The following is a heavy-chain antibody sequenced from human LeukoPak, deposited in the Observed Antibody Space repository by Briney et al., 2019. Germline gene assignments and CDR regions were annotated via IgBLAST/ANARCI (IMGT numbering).Heavy chain of an antibody. Sequence: PSETLSLTCAVYGGSFSGYYWSWIRQPPGKGLEWIGEINHSGSTNYNPSLKSRVTISVDTSKNQFSLKLSSVTAADTAVYYCARGTMTTVTYYFDYWGQGALVTVSS. V-gene: IGHV4-34*01. D-gene: IGHD4-17*01. CDR2: INHSGST. CDR3: ARGTMTTVTYYFDY. J-gene: IGHJ4*02. CDR1: GGSFSGYY.